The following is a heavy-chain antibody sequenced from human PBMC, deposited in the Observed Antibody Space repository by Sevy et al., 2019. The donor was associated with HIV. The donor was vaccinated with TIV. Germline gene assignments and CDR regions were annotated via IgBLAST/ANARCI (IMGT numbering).Heavy chain of an antibody. Sequence: GGSLRLSCAASGFTFSANWMNWVRQAPGKGLEWVANIKADGSDKHYVDSVEGRFTISRDNAKNLLFLQMNSLRVEDTAVYYCAXETXXXXXSWGQGTLVTVSS. V-gene: IGHV3-7*01. CDR3: AXETXXXXXS. CDR2: IKADGSDK. CDR1: GFTFSANW. J-gene: IGHJ4*02.